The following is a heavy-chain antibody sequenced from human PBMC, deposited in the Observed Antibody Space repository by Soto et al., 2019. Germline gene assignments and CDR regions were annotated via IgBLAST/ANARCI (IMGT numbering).Heavy chain of an antibody. D-gene: IGHD1-26*01. J-gene: IGHJ3*01. Sequence: QEQLEQSGAEVKKPGASVMVSCKASRYSFSGYYFHSVRQAPGQGPEWMGWINSDLGGTNYARRFEGRVNMIRDTTTKTVYMELSSTRSDDTAVYFYARTPSVGATTVILGDDAFDLWGQGTLITVSS. V-gene: IGHV1-2*02. CDR2: INSDLGGT. CDR1: RYSFSGYY. CDR3: ARTPSVGATTVILGDDAFDL.